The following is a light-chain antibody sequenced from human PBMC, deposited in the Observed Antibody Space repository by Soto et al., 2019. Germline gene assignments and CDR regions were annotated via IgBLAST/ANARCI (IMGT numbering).Light chain of an antibody. CDR2: DTS. CDR3: LQSYSTPYT. V-gene: IGKV1-17*03. J-gene: IGKJ2*01. Sequence: DVQMTQSPSAMSASVGDRVTITCRASHDISRFVAWFQQKPGKAPERLIYDTSSLQPGVPSRFSGSGSGTEFTLAISGLQPEDFATYYCLQSYSTPYTFGQGTKLEIK. CDR1: HDISRF.